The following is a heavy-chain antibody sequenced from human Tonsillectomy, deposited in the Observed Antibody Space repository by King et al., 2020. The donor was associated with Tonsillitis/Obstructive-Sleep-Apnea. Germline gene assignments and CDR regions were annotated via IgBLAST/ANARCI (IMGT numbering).Heavy chain of an antibody. CDR1: GFTFSSYW. V-gene: IGHV3-7*03. Sequence: VQLVESGGGLVQPGGSLRLSCAASGFTFSSYWMSWVRQAPGKGLEWVANIKEDGSEKYYVDSVKGRFTISRDNAKNSLYLQMNSLRAEDTAVYYCARVLDYFDSIGYLAFDVWGQGTMVTVSS. J-gene: IGHJ3*01. D-gene: IGHD3-22*01. CDR3: ARVLDYFDSIGYLAFDV. CDR2: IKEDGSEK.